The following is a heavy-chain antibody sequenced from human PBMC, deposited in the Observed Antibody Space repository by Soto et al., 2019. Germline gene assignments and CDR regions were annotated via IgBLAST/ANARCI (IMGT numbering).Heavy chain of an antibody. CDR2: IKSKTDGGTT. V-gene: IGHV3-15*01. D-gene: IGHD7-27*01. Sequence: GGSLRLSCAASGFTFSNAWMSWVRQAPGKGLEWVGRIKSKTDGGTTDYATPVKGRFTISRDDSKNTLCLQMNSLKTEDTAVYYCTTNTGEAPDFDYWGQGTLVTVSS. CDR1: GFTFSNAW. J-gene: IGHJ4*02. CDR3: TTNTGEAPDFDY.